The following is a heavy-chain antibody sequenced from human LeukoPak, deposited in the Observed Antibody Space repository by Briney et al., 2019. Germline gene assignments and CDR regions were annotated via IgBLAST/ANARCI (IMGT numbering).Heavy chain of an antibody. Sequence: GESLKISCKGSGYTFTGYYMHWVRQAPGQGLEWMGRINPNSGGTNYAQRFQGRVTMTRDTSISTAYMELSRLRSDDTAVYYCASSDITMLPGYWGQGTLVTVSS. V-gene: IGHV1-2*06. CDR2: INPNSGGT. CDR3: ASSDITMLPGY. J-gene: IGHJ4*02. CDR1: GYTFTGYY. D-gene: IGHD3-10*02.